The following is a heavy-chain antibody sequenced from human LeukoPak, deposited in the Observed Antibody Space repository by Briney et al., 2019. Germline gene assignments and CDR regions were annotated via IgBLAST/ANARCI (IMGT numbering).Heavy chain of an antibody. CDR2: IYPGDSDA. J-gene: IGHJ6*02. D-gene: IGHD3-16*01. CDR1: GYDFTSYF. V-gene: IGHV5-51*01. Sequence: GESLKISCKAYGYDFTSYFIGWVRQMPGKGLEWMGIIYPGDSDARYSPSFQGQVTISVDKSISTTYLQWSSLKASDTAMYYCARRSNVYYYYGMDVWGQGTTVTVS. CDR3: ARRSNVYYYYGMDV.